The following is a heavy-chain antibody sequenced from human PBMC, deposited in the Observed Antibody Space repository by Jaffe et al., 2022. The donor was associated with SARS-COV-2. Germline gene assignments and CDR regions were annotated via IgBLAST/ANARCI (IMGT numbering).Heavy chain of an antibody. D-gene: IGHD3-22*01. CDR2: IYYSGTT. V-gene: IGHV4-39*01. CDR1: GGSISNSGYY. J-gene: IGHJ3*01. Sequence: QLQLQESGPRLVKPSETLSLTCTVSGGSISNSGYYWAWIRQPPGKGLEWIGNIYYSGTTYYNPSLKSRVTISVDTSKNQFSLKLTSVTAADTAVYYCARQRFYYDSSGMRKIGDFDLWGQGTMVTVSS. CDR3: ARQRFYYDSSGMRKIGDFDL.